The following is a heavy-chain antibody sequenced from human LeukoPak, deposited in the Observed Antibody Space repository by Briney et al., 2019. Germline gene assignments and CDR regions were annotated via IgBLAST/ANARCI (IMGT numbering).Heavy chain of an antibody. J-gene: IGHJ4*02. D-gene: IGHD2-2*01. Sequence: PGENLRLSFAASGFAFSNFRVNWARQAPGKGLEGVANIKQDGSEKKHVDPVKGRFTISRDNAKNSLYLQMNSRRTEDTALYYCGSTNSFSYWGQGTLVTVSS. CDR1: GFAFSNFR. V-gene: IGHV3-7*01. CDR2: IKQDGSEK. CDR3: GSTNSFSY.